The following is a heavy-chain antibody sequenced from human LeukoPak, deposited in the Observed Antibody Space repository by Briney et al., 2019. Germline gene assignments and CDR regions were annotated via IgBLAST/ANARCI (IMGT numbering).Heavy chain of an antibody. CDR3: ARDHLGWTYYYDSSGLVAFDI. D-gene: IGHD3-22*01. CDR2: INAGNGNT. Sequence: ASVKVSCKASGYTFTSYAMHWVRQAPGRRLEWMGWINAGNGNTKYSQKFQGRVTITRDTSASTAYMELSSLRSEDTAVYYCARDHLGWTYYYDSSGLVAFDIWGQGTMVTVSS. V-gene: IGHV1-3*01. J-gene: IGHJ3*02. CDR1: GYTFTSYA.